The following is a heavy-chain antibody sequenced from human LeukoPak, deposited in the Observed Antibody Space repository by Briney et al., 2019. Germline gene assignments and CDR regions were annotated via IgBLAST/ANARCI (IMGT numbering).Heavy chain of an antibody. D-gene: IGHD2-21*02. CDR3: ARDYLGGDPDAFDI. V-gene: IGHV4-39*07. CDR1: GDSISISSYY. Sequence: SETLSLTCTVSGDSISISSYYWGWIRQPPGKELEWIGSNYYSRSTYYNPSLHSRVTISVDTSKNQFSLKLSSVTAADTAVYYCARDYLGGDPDAFDIWGQGTMVTVSS. CDR2: NYYSRST. J-gene: IGHJ3*02.